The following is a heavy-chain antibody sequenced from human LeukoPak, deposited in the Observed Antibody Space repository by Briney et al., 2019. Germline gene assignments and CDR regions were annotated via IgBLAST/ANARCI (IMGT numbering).Heavy chain of an antibody. CDR2: IYYSGST. J-gene: IGHJ4*02. CDR3: ARDLFGAAGYLQ. CDR1: GGSISSSSFY. D-gene: IGHD6-13*01. Sequence: SETLSLTCTVSGGSISSSSFYWGWIRQPPGKGLEWIVSIYYSGSTYYNPSLKSRVTISVDTSKNQISLKLSSVTAADTAVYYCARDLFGAAGYLQWGRGILVTVSS. V-gene: IGHV4-39*07.